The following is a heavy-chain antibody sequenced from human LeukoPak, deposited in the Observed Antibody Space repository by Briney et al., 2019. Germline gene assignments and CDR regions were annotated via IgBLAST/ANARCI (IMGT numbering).Heavy chain of an antibody. CDR3: ARLGGHCSSTSCYGAYYYFDY. D-gene: IGHD2-2*01. CDR1: GYSFTSYW. CDR2: IYPGDSDT. Sequence: GESLKISCKGSGYSFTSYWIGWVRQMPGKGLEWMGIIYPGDSDTRYSPSFQGQVTISADKPISTAFLQWSSLKASDTAMYYCARLGGHCSSTSCYGAYYYFDYWGQGTLVTVSS. V-gene: IGHV5-51*04. J-gene: IGHJ4*02.